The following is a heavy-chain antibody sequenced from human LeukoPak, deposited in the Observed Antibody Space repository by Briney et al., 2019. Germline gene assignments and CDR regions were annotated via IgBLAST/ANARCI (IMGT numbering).Heavy chain of an antibody. V-gene: IGHV3-23*01. Sequence: PGGSLRLSCAASGFTFSSYAMSWVRQVPGKGLEWVSAISGSGGSTYYADSVKGRFTISRENSKSTLYLQMNSLRAEDTAVYYCAKDQGLDYGDTRAHYYYYYGMDVWGQGTTVTVSS. D-gene: IGHD4-17*01. CDR1: GFTFSSYA. CDR2: ISGSGGST. J-gene: IGHJ6*02. CDR3: AKDQGLDYGDTRAHYYYYYGMDV.